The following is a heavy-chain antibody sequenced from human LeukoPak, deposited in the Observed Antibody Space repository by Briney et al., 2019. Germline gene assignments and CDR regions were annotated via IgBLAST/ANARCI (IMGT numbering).Heavy chain of an antibody. J-gene: IGHJ4*02. CDR1: GFTFSSYS. Sequence: GGSLRLSCAASGFTFSSYSMNWVRQAPGKGLEWVSSISSSSSYIHYADSVKGRFTISRDNAKNSLYLQMNSLRAEDTAVYYCARDRIVVPAAPFDYWGQGTLVTVSS. V-gene: IGHV3-21*01. D-gene: IGHD2-2*01. CDR3: ARDRIVVPAAPFDY. CDR2: ISSSSSYI.